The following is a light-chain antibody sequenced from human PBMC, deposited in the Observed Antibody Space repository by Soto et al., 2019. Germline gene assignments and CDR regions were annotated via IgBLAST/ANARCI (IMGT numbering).Light chain of an antibody. V-gene: IGKV1-9*01. CDR3: QQLNTYPRT. CDR1: QGISSF. Sequence: IQLTLSPSSLSASVGDRVTITCRASQGISSFLAWYQQKPGKAPNLLIYGASTLQSGVPSRFSGSGSGTDFTLTIASLQPEDFATYYCQQLNTYPRTFGQGTKVEVK. J-gene: IGKJ1*01. CDR2: GAS.